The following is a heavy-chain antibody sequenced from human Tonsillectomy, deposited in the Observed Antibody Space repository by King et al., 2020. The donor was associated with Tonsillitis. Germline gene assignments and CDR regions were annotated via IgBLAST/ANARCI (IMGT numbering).Heavy chain of an antibody. Sequence: QLVQSGGGLVQPGGSLRLSCAASGFTFSSYAMSWVRQAPGKGLEWVSAVSGSGGSTYDAASVKGRFTISRDNSKNTLHLQMNSLRAEDTAVYYCAKDVAVAGGVLYFDYWGQGTLVTVSS. CDR1: GFTFSSYA. D-gene: IGHD6-19*01. J-gene: IGHJ4*02. V-gene: IGHV3-23*04. CDR2: VSGSGGST. CDR3: AKDVAVAGGVLYFDY.